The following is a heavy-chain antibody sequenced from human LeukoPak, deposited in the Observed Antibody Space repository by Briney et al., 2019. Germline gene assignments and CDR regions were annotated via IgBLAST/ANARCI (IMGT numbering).Heavy chain of an antibody. CDR3: ARGIEVLLWFGELSGFDP. D-gene: IGHD3-10*01. Sequence: GGSLRLSCAASGFTFSSYWMSWVRQAPGKGLEWVANIKQDGSEKYYVDSVKGRFTISRDNAKNSLYLQMNSLRAEDTAVYYCARGIEVLLWFGELSGFDPWGQGTLVTVSS. CDR1: GFTFSSYW. J-gene: IGHJ5*02. CDR2: IKQDGSEK. V-gene: IGHV3-7*01.